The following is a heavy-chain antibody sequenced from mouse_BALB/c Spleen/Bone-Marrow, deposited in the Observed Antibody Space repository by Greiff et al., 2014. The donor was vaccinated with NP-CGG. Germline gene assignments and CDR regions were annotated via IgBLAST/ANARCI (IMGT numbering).Heavy chain of an antibody. Sequence: VQLKESGPEPVKPGASMKISCKASGYSFTGYTMNWVKQSHGKSLEWIGIINPYNGGTSYNQKFKGKATLTVDKSPSTAYMELLSLTSEDSVVYYCARDYYGSSYGFAYWDQGTLVTVSA. D-gene: IGHD1-1*01. V-gene: IGHV1-18*01. J-gene: IGHJ3*01. CDR3: ARDYYGSSYGFAY. CDR1: GYSFTGYT. CDR2: INPYNGGT.